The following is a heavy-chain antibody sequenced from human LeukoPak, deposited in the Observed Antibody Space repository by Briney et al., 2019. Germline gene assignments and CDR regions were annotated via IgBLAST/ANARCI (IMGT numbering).Heavy chain of an antibody. CDR2: ISGSGGST. CDR3: AKDRYIVVVSGAFDI. CDR1: GFTFSSYA. D-gene: IGHD2-15*01. J-gene: IGHJ3*02. Sequence: GGSLRLSCAASGFTFSSYAMSWVRQAPGKGLECVSAISGSGGSTYYADSVKGRFTISRDNSKNTLYLQMNSLRAEDTAVYYCAKDRYIVVVSGAFDIWGQGTMVTVSS. V-gene: IGHV3-23*01.